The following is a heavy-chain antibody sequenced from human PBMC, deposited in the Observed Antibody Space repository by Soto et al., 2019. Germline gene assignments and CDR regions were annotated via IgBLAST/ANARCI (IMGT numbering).Heavy chain of an antibody. D-gene: IGHD3-10*01. V-gene: IGHV1-18*01. CDR3: AGGGGYYGSGTYPFDY. Sequence: QVQLVQSGAEVKKPGASVKVSCKASGYTFSNYGIAWVRQAPGQGLEWMGWISVYNYNKNYAQKLQGRVTMTRDISTSTAYMELRNLISDDPAVDYRAGGGGYYGSGTYPFDYWGQGSLVTVSS. CDR1: GYTFSNYG. J-gene: IGHJ4*02. CDR2: ISVYNYNK.